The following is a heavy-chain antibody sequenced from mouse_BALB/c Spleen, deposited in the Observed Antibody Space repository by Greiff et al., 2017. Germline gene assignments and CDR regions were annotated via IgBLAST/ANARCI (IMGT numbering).Heavy chain of an antibody. Sequence: QVQLQQSGPELVKPGASVRISCKASGYTFTSYYIHWVKQRPGQGLEWIGWIYPGNVNTKYNEKFKGKATLTADKSSSTAYMQLSSLTSEDSAVYFCARAPREYFDVWGAGTTVTVSS. CDR1: GYTFTSYY. CDR2: IYPGNVNT. V-gene: IGHV1S56*01. J-gene: IGHJ1*01. CDR3: ARAPREYFDV.